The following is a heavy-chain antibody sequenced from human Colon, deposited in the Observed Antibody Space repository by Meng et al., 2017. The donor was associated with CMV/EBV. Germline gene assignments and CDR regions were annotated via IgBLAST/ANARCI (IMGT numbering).Heavy chain of an antibody. D-gene: IGHD6-19*01. CDR2: IYYSGST. CDR1: GGSGSSGSYY. CDR3: ARASSSGWYDY. V-gene: IGHV4-61*01. Sequence: CTVSGGSGSSGSYYWSWIRQPPGKGLEWIGYIYYSGSTNYNPSLKSRVTISVDTSKNQFSLKLSSVTAADTAVYYCARASSSGWYDYWGQGTLVTVSS. J-gene: IGHJ4*02.